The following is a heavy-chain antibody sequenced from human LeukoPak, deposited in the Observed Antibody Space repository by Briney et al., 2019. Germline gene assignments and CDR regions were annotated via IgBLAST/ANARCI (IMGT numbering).Heavy chain of an antibody. CDR2: IYTSGST. J-gene: IGHJ4*02. CDR3: ARANIVGATAGFDY. V-gene: IGHV4-4*07. CDR1: GGSISSYY. Sequence: SETLSLTCTVPGGSISSYYWSWIRQPAGKGLEWIGRIYTSGSTNSNPSLKSRVTMSVDTSKNQFSLKLSSVTAADTAVYYCARANIVGATAGFDYWGQGTLVTVSS. D-gene: IGHD1-26*01.